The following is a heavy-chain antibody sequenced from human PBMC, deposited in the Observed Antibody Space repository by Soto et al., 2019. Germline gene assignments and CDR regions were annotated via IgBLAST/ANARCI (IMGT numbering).Heavy chain of an antibody. CDR1: GFTFYNTW. CDR3: TTDPRSGYDPQFDF. D-gene: IGHD5-12*01. Sequence: EVQLVESGGDLVKPGGSLRLSCTASGFTFYNTWMSWVRQAPGKGLEWVGRVKSKTDGGATDYTAPVKGRFTISRDDSKNTLYLQMNSLQTDDTAVYYCTTDPRSGYDPQFDFWGQGTLVTVSS. J-gene: IGHJ4*02. V-gene: IGHV3-15*01. CDR2: VKSKTDGGAT.